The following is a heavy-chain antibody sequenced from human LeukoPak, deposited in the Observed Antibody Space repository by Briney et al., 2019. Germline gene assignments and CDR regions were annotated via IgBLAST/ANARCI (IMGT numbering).Heavy chain of an antibody. CDR1: GYTFTSYA. V-gene: IGHV7-4-1*02. D-gene: IGHD3-22*01. J-gene: IGHJ4*02. CDR3: ARGIPGGSGYYYYPIGYFDY. Sequence: EASVKVSCKASGYTFTSYAMNWVRQAPGQGLEWMGWINTNTGNPTYAQGFTGRFVFSLDTSVSTAYLQISSLKAEDTAVYYCARGIPGGSGYYYYPIGYFDYWGQGTLVTVSS. CDR2: INTNTGNP.